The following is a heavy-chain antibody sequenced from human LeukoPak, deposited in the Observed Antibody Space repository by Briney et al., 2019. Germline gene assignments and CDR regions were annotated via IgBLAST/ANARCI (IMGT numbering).Heavy chain of an antibody. J-gene: IGHJ3*02. CDR2: ISDIGTTQ. D-gene: IGHD2-21*02. CDR1: GFTFSSYE. Sequence: GGSLRLSCAAPGFTFSSYELNWVRQAPGKGLEWVSYISDIGTTQHYADSVKGRFTISRDNAKNSLYLQMNSLTAEDTAVYYCARDRSKVTAYDDTLDIWGQGTMVIVSS. V-gene: IGHV3-48*03. CDR3: ARDRSKVTAYDDTLDI.